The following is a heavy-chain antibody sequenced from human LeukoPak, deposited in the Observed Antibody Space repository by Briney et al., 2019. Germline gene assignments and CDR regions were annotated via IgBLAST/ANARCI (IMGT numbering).Heavy chain of an antibody. V-gene: IGHV4-4*07. Sequence: SETLSLTCTVSGGSISSYYWSWIRQPAGKGLEWIGRIYSSGSTDYNPSLKSRVTISVDTSKNQFSLKLSSVTAADTAVYYCARDEGSYYGYNWFDPWGQGTLVTVSS. CDR2: IYSSGST. CDR3: ARDEGSYYGYNWFDP. CDR1: GGSISSYY. D-gene: IGHD1-26*01. J-gene: IGHJ5*02.